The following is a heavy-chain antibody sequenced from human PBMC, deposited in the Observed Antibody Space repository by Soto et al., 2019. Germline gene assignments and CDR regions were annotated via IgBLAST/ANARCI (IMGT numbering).Heavy chain of an antibody. D-gene: IGHD3-10*01. V-gene: IGHV4-31*03. Sequence: PSETLSLTCTVSGGSISSGGYYWSWIRQHPGKGLEWIGYIYYSGSTYYNPSLKSRVTISVDTSKNQFSLKLSSVTAADTAVYYCARAIQGGYGSGSYRDYYYYGMDVWGQGTTVTVSS. CDR3: ARAIQGGYGSGSYRDYYYYGMDV. J-gene: IGHJ6*02. CDR2: IYYSGST. CDR1: GGSISSGGYY.